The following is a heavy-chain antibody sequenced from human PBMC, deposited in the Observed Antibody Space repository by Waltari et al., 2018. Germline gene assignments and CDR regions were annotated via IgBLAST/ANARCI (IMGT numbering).Heavy chain of an antibody. V-gene: IGHV3-33*06. CDR1: GFSLSNFG. J-gene: IGHJ5*02. CDR3: AKDAFGNTYLDH. D-gene: IGHD3-10*01. CDR2: TWFDGSKT. Sequence: QVQLVESGGGVVQPGMSLRLSCAASGFSLSNFGMHWVRQAPGKWVDGLALTWFDGSKTYDADSVRGRFTISRDNSKNTLYLDINTLRVDDTAIYYCAKDAFGNTYLDHWGQGTLVTVSS.